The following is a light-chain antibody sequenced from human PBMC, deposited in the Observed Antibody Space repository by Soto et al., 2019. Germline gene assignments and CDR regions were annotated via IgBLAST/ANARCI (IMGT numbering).Light chain of an antibody. CDR3: LQSYSTPSIT. CDR1: QNIRNS. V-gene: IGKV1-39*01. J-gene: IGKJ5*01. CDR2: STS. Sequence: DIQMTQAPSSLSASVGDRVNITCRASQNIRNSLNWYQQKPGKAPKLLISSTSSLQSGVPSRFSGSGSGIDFNLTISSLQPEDFASYYCLQSYSTPSITFGQGTRLEI.